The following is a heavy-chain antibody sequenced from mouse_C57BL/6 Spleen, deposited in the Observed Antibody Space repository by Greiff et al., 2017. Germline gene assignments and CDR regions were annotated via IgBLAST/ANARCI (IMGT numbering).Heavy chain of an antibody. J-gene: IGHJ2*01. CDR1: GYTFTDCE. D-gene: IGHD1-1*01. V-gene: IGHV1-15*01. Sequence: QVQLQQSGAELVRPGASVTLSCKASGYTFTDCEMHWVKQTPVHGLEWIGAIDPETGGTAYNQKFKGKAILTADKSSSTAYMELRSLTSEDSAVYYCTRGTVVAYYFDYWGQGTTLTVSS. CDR3: TRGTVVAYYFDY. CDR2: IDPETGGT.